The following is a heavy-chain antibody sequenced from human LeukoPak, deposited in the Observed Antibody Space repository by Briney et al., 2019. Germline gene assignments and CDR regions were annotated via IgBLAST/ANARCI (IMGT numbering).Heavy chain of an antibody. V-gene: IGHV3-23*01. Sequence: AGGSLRLSCAASGFTFSSYWMSWVRQAPGKGLEWVSAISGSGGSTYYADSVKGRFTISRDNSKNTLYLQMNSLRAEDTAVYYCAKFVRVVVAAPSWYGMDVWGQGTTVTVSS. J-gene: IGHJ6*02. CDR2: ISGSGGST. D-gene: IGHD2-15*01. CDR3: AKFVRVVVAAPSWYGMDV. CDR1: GFTFSSYW.